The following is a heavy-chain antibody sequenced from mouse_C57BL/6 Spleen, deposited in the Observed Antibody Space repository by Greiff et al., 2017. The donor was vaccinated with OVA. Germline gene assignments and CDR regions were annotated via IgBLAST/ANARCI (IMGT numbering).Heavy chain of an antibody. J-gene: IGHJ4*01. V-gene: IGHV14-1*01. CDR1: GFNIKDYY. Sequence: EVQLQQSGAELVRPGASVKLSCTASGFNIKDYYMHWVKQRPEQGLEWIGGIVPGDGDTNYARKFKGKATMTADTSSNTAYLQLSSLTSEDTAVYYCTRGGDGRMDDWGKGTTVTVSS. CDR3: TRGGDGRMDD. CDR2: IVPGDGDT.